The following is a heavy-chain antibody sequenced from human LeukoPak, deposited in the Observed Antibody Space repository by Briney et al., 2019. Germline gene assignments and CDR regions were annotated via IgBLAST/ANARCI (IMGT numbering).Heavy chain of an antibody. J-gene: IGHJ5*02. CDR3: AKDQVWFGELFSKVNWFDP. D-gene: IGHD3-10*01. V-gene: IGHV3-48*01. CDR2: ISSSSSTI. Sequence: PGGSLRLSCAASGFTFSSYSMNWVRQAPGKGLEWVSYISSSSSTIYYADSVKGRFTISRDNAKNSLYLQMNSLRAEDTAVYYCAKDQVWFGELFSKVNWFDPWGQGTLVTVSS. CDR1: GFTFSSYS.